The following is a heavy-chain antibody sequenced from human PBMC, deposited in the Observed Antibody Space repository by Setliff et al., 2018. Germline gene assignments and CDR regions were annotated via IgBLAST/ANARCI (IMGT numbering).Heavy chain of an antibody. CDR3: ARINFFVSSGYYYAPDS. D-gene: IGHD3-22*01. CDR2: INNYSFKT. Sequence: AASVKVSCKTSGYTFTNYGINWVRQAPGQGLEWMGWINNYSFKTNSPQKFLDRLTMTTDASTSTAYLELRFLRPDDTALYYCARINFFVSSGYYYAPDSWGQGTMVTVSS. V-gene: IGHV1-18*01. J-gene: IGHJ4*02. CDR1: GYTFTNYG.